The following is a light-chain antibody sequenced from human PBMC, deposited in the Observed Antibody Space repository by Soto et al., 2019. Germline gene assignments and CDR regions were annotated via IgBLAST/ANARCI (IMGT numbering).Light chain of an antibody. Sequence: IQITQSPSSVSASVGDRFPITCRASQSINNYLNWYQQKPGKAPELLIYAASSLQSGVPSRFSGSGSGTDFTLTISSLQPEDFATYCCQQSYSNHLTFDGGTKVDIK. J-gene: IGKJ4*01. CDR1: QSINNY. CDR2: AAS. CDR3: QQSYSNHLT. V-gene: IGKV1-39*01.